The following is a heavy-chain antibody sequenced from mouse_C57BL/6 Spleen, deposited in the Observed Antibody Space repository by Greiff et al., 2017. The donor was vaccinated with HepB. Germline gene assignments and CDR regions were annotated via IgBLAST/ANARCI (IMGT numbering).Heavy chain of an antibody. CDR3: ARGNYSWYFDV. D-gene: IGHD1-1*01. Sequence: QVQLKQPGAELVRPGSSVKLSCKASGYTFTSYWMHWVKQRPIQGLEWIGNIDPSDSETHYNQKFKDKATLTVDKSSSTAYMQLSSLTSEDSAVYYCARGNYSWYFDVWGTGTTVTVSS. CDR1: GYTFTSYW. V-gene: IGHV1-52*01. CDR2: IDPSDSET. J-gene: IGHJ1*03.